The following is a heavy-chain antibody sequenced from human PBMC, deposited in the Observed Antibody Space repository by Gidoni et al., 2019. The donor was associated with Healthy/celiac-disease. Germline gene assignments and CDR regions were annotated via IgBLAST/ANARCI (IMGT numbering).Heavy chain of an antibody. J-gene: IGHJ6*02. V-gene: IGHV3-30*18. CDR2: ISYDGSNK. CDR1: GFTFLRYG. D-gene: IGHD3-9*01. CDR3: AKDGADYDILTGWYYYYGMDV. Sequence: QVQLVESGGGVVQPARSLRLSCAASGFTFLRYGMHWVRQATGKGLEWVAVISYDGSNKYYADSVKGRFTISRDNSKNTLYLQMNSLRAEDTAVYYCAKDGADYDILTGWYYYYGMDVWGQGTTVTVSS.